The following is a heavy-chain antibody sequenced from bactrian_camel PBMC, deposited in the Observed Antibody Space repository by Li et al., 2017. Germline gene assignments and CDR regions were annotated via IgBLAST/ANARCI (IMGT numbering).Heavy chain of an antibody. V-gene: IGHV3S53*01. Sequence: HVQQVESGGGSVQAGGSLTLSCTASESTYRSICMAWFRQAPGSQRETVATVDSNGVTKVAGSVKGRFTLSKDNAKSTLYLRMDNLKPEDTALYTCAVEDQAPWDMGWICNYNSWGQGTQVTVS. CDR2: VDSNGVT. J-gene: IGHJ4*01. CDR1: ESTYRSIC. D-gene: IGHD3*01. CDR3: AVEDQAPWDMGWICNYNS.